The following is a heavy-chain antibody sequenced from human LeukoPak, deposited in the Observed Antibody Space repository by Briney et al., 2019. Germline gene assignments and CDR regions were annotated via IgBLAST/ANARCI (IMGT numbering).Heavy chain of an antibody. V-gene: IGHV4-31*03. CDR3: ARDLREDSSGNNWFDP. D-gene: IGHD3-22*01. J-gene: IGHJ5*02. CDR2: IYYSGST. CDR1: GGSISSGGYY. Sequence: PSQTLSLTCTVSGGSISSGGYYWSWIRPHPGKGLEWIGYIYYSGSTYYNPSLKSRVTISVDTSKNQFSLKLSSVTAADTAVYYCARDLREDSSGNNWFDPWGQGTLVTVSS.